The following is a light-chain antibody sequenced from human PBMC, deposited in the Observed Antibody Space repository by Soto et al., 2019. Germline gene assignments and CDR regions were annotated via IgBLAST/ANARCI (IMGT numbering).Light chain of an antibody. CDR3: CSSAGSDTFYV. J-gene: IGLJ1*01. V-gene: IGLV2-11*01. CDR1: SSDVGGYNY. Sequence: QSVLTQPRSVSGSPGQSVTISCTGTSSDVGGYNYVSWYQQHPGKAPKVMIYDVSKRPSGVPDRFSGSKSGNTASLTISGLQAEDEADYYCCSSAGSDTFYVFGTGTKLTVL. CDR2: DVS.